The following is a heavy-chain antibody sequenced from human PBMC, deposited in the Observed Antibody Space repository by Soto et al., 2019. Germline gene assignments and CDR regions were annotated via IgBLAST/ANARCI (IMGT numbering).Heavy chain of an antibody. J-gene: IGHJ6*02. Sequence: PSETLSLTCTVSGGSISSGDYYWSWIRRPPGKGLEWIGYIYYSGSTYYSPSFKSRVTISIDTPKNQFSLKLNSVTAADAAVYYCARAKPCGGGSCNYYYGMDVWGQGTTVTVSS. D-gene: IGHD2-15*01. CDR2: IYYSGST. CDR1: GGSISSGDYY. V-gene: IGHV4-30-4*01. CDR3: ARAKPCGGGSCNYYYGMDV.